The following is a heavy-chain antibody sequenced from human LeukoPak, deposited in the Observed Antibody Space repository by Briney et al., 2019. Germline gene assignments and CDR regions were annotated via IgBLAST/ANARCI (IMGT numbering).Heavy chain of an antibody. CDR2: ISAYNGNT. CDR1: GYTFTSYG. V-gene: IGHV1-18*01. D-gene: IGHD1-7*01. J-gene: IGHJ3*02. Sequence: GASVKVSCKASGYTFTSYGIGWVRQAPGQGLEWMGWISAYNGNTNYAQKLQGRVTMTTDTSTSTAYMELRSLRSDDTAVYYCAINSVHWNYERSDAFDIWGQGTMVTVSS. CDR3: AINSVHWNYERSDAFDI.